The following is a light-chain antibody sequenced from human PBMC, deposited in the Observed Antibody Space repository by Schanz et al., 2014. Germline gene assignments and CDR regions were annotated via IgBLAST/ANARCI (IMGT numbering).Light chain of an antibody. CDR3: CSYSHTRTFVL. CDR2: GDN. CDR1: ATDIGGTYL. Sequence: QSALTRPASVSASPGQSITISCTGTATDIGGTYLVSWYQQNPGEAPKLLILGDNHRPSGVSNRFSGSKSANTASLTISGLQAEDEATYYCCSYSHTRTFVLFGGGTKLTVL. J-gene: IGLJ2*01. V-gene: IGLV2-23*02.